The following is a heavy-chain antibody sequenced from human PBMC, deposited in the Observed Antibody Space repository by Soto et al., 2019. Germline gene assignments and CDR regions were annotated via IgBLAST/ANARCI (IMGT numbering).Heavy chain of an antibody. Sequence: PGGSLRLSCAAPGFTFSSYAMSWVRQAPGKGLEWVSAISGSGGSTYYADSVKGRFTISRDNSKNTLYLQMNSLRAEDTAVYYCAKDSSSFPPAYWFDPWGQGTLVTVSS. V-gene: IGHV3-23*01. J-gene: IGHJ5*02. CDR2: ISGSGGST. CDR1: GFTFSSYA. CDR3: AKDSSSFPPAYWFDP. D-gene: IGHD6-6*01.